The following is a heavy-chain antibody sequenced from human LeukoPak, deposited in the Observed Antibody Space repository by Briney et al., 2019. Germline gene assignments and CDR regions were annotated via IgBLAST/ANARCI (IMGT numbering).Heavy chain of an antibody. D-gene: IGHD3-10*01. CDR1: GLTFNNYA. CDR3: ARGHRNTMVRGVIRYYYMDV. CDR2: ISGRGASK. J-gene: IGHJ6*03. Sequence: GGSLRLSCAVSGLTFNNYAMSWVRPAPGKGLEWVSGISGRGASKYYADSVKGRFTISRDNSKNTLYLQMNSLRAEDTAVYYCARGHRNTMVRGVIRYYYMDVWGKGTTVTISS. V-gene: IGHV3-23*01.